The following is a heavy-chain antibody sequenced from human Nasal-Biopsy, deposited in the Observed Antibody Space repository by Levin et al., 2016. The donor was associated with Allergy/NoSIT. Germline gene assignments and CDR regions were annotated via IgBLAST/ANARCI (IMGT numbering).Heavy chain of an antibody. CDR1: GFKFSTYS. J-gene: IGHJ4*02. Sequence: GESLKISCAASGFKFSTYSMNWVRQAPGKGLEWVSYISAGSETIKYVDSVKGRFTISRDNAKNSLYLQMDSLRDEDTAVYYCARDSSPLGGSYIPPPDNWGQGTLVTVSS. CDR3: ARDSSPLGGSYIPPPDN. V-gene: IGHV3-48*02. CDR2: ISAGSETI. D-gene: IGHD1-26*01.